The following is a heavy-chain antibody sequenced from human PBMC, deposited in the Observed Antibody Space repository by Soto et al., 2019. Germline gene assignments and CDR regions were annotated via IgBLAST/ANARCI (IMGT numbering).Heavy chain of an antibody. J-gene: IGHJ6*02. V-gene: IGHV3-23*01. Sequence: PGGSLRLSCAASGFTFSSYAMSWVRQAPGKGLEWVSAISGSGSSTYYADSVKGRFTISRDNSKNTLYLQMNSLRPEDTAIYYCVIFCSSISCYLYGMDVWGQGTTVTVSS. D-gene: IGHD2-2*01. CDR3: VIFCSSISCYLYGMDV. CDR1: GFTFSSYA. CDR2: ISGSGSST.